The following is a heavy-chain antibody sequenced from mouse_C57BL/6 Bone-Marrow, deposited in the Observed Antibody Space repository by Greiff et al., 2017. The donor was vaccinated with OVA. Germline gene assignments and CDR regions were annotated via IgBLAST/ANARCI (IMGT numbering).Heavy chain of an antibody. V-gene: IGHV5-6*02. CDR2: ISSGGGYT. Sequence: EVKLVESGGDFVKPGGSLKLSCAASGFTFSSYGMSWVRQTPDKRLEWVATISSGGGYTYYPDSVKGRSTISRDHAKNTLYLQMSSLKSEDAAKYCCARRGWVFDDWGQGTLVTVSA. CDR1: GFTFSSYG. J-gene: IGHJ3*01. CDR3: ARRGWVFDD.